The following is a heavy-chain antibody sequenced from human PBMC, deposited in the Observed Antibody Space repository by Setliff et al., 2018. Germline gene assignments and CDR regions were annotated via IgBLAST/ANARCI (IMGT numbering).Heavy chain of an antibody. J-gene: IGHJ6*03. CDR2: IIHSGST. D-gene: IGHD6-6*01. Sequence: SLTCAVYGGSFSGYYWSWIRQPPGKRLEWIGEIIHSGSTNYNPSLKSRVTISMDTSKNQFSLKVSSVTAADTAVYYCATSIAARYYYYHMDVWGKGTTVTVSS. CDR3: ATSIAARYYYYHMDV. V-gene: IGHV4-34*12. CDR1: GGSFSGYY.